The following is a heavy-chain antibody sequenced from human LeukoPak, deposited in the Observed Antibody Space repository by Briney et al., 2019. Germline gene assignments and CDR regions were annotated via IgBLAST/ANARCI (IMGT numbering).Heavy chain of an antibody. J-gene: IGHJ4*02. CDR1: GGSISSYH. CDR3: ARTGYYDFWSGYSPSYYFDY. D-gene: IGHD3-3*01. V-gene: IGHV4-59*01. CDR2: IYYSGST. Sequence: SETLSLTCTVSGGSISSYHWSWIRQPPGKGLEWIGYIYYSGSTNYNPSLKSRVTISVDTSKNQFSLKLSSVTAADTAVYYCARTGYYDFWSGYSPSYYFDYWGQGTLVTVSS.